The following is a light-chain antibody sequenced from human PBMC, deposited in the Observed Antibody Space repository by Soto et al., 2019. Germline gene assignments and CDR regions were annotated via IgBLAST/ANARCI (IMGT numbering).Light chain of an antibody. CDR3: QQRSNWPPLT. CDR1: QSVSSTY. Sequence: IVLTQSPSTLSLSPGERATLSCGALQSVSSTYLAWYQQKPGQAPRLLIYDTSNRATGIPDRFSGSGSGTDFTLTISRLEPEDFAVYYCQQRSNWPPLTFGGGTKADIK. CDR2: DTS. V-gene: IGKV3D-20*02. J-gene: IGKJ4*01.